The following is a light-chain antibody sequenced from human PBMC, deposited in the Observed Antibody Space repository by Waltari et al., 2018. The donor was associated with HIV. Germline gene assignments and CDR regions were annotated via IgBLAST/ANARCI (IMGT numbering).Light chain of an antibody. CDR3: QQSHTNPRT. J-gene: IGKJ4*02. V-gene: IGKV1-39*01. CDR1: QTFHTY. Sequence: DIQMTQSPSSLSASVGDRVSITCRASQTFHTYLNWYHQKPGKAPKLLIYATSTLQTGVPLRFIGSGSGTDFTLTISRLQPEDFATYYCQQSHTNPRTFGRGPRWRSN. CDR2: ATS.